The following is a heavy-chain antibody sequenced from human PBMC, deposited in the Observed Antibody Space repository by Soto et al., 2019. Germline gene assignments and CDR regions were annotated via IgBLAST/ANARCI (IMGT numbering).Heavy chain of an antibody. J-gene: IGHJ4*02. CDR1: GFTFSNYA. CDR3: ALRKPGSYFDY. V-gene: IGHV3-23*01. D-gene: IGHD2-15*01. Sequence: EVQLLESGGGLVQPGGSLRLSCAASGFTFSNYAMSWVRQAPGKGLEWVSAIGASGAGTYYADSVKGRFTISRDNSKNTLHLQMNSLRAEDTAVYYCALRKPGSYFDYWGKGTLVTVSS. CDR2: IGASGAGT.